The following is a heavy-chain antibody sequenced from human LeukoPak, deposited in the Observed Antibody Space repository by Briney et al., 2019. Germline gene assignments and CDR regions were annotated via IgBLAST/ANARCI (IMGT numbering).Heavy chain of an antibody. D-gene: IGHD3-22*01. CDR2: IYYSGST. J-gene: IGHJ4*02. CDR3: ARSTWLLDK. CDR1: GGSISPYY. V-gene: IGHV4-59*01. Sequence: SETLSLTCTVSGGSISPYYWSWVRQPPGKGLEWIGYIYYSGSTNYNPSLKSRVTISLDTSKSQFSLKLNSVTAADTAVYYCARSTWLLDKWGQGTLVTVSS.